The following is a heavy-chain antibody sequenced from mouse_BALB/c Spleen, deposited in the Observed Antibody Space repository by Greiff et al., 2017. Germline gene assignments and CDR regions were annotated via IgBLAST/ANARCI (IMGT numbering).Heavy chain of an antibody. V-gene: IGHV5-9-3*01. CDR3: ASLTDYYAMDY. J-gene: IGHJ4*01. Sequence: EVKLVESGGGLVKPGGSLKLSCAASGFTFSSYAMSWVRQTPEKRLEWVATISSGGSYTYYPDSVKGRFTISRDNAKNTLYLQMSSLRSEDTAMYYCASLTDYYAMDYWGQGTSVTVSS. CDR2: ISSGGSYT. CDR1: GFTFSSYA.